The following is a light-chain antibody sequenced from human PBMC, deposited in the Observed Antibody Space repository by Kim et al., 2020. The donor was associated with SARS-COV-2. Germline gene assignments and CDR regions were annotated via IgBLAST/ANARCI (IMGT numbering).Light chain of an antibody. CDR3: QQYNNYSWT. Sequence: ASVGDRGTITCRASQSISRGLAWYQQRPGKAPKLLISDASNLESGVPLRFSGTGSGTEFTLTISSLQPDDFASYHCQQYNNYSWTFGQGTKVDIK. J-gene: IGKJ1*01. CDR1: QSISRG. V-gene: IGKV1-5*01. CDR2: DAS.